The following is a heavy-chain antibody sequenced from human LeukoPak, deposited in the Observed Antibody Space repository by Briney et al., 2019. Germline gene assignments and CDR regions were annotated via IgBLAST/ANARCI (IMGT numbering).Heavy chain of an antibody. V-gene: IGHV4-4*07. D-gene: IGHD1-14*01. CDR2: IYTSGST. Sequence: SSETLSLTCTVSGGSISSYYWSWIRQPAGKGLEWIGRIYTSGSTYYNPSLKSRVTMSVDTSKNQFSLKLTSVTAADTAVFYCAREPARRRSAFDIWGQGTMVTVSS. J-gene: IGHJ3*02. CDR3: AREPARRRSAFDI. CDR1: GGSISSYY.